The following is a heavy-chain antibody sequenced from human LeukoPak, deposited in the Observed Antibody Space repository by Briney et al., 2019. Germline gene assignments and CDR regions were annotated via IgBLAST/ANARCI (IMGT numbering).Heavy chain of an antibody. CDR3: ARDRERHVTWGSGSPLDI. Sequence: SVKVSCKASGGTVSSYAISRVRQAPGQGLEWMGGIIPIFGTANYAQKFQGRVTITTDESTSTAYMELSSLRSEDTAVYYCARDRERHVTWGSGSPLDIWGQGTMVTVSS. CDR1: GGTVSSYA. CDR2: IIPIFGTA. D-gene: IGHD5-12*01. V-gene: IGHV1-69*05. J-gene: IGHJ3*02.